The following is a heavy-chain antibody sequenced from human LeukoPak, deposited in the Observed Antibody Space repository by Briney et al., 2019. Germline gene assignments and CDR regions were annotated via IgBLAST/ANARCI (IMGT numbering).Heavy chain of an antibody. J-gene: IGHJ4*02. Sequence: GASVKVSCKASGYTFTSYGISWVRQAPGQGLEWMGWISAYNGNTNYAQKLQGRVTMATDTSTSTAYMELRSLRSDDTAVYYCARLEGGYCSGGSCLAFDYWGQGTLVTVSS. D-gene: IGHD2-15*01. CDR3: ARLEGGYCSGGSCLAFDY. CDR2: ISAYNGNT. V-gene: IGHV1-18*01. CDR1: GYTFTSYG.